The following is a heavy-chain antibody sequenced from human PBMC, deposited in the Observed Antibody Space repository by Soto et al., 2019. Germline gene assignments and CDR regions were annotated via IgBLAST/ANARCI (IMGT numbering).Heavy chain of an antibody. CDR1: GFTFSSYG. J-gene: IGHJ4*02. D-gene: IGHD1-20*01. V-gene: IGHV3-30*03. CDR2: ISYDGSNK. Sequence: QVQLVESGGGVVQPGRSLRLSCAASGFTFSSYGMHWVRQAPGKGLEWVAVISYDGSNKYYADSVKGRFTISRDNSKNTLYLQMNSLRAEDTAVYYCAITQGHFDYWGQGTLVTVSS. CDR3: AITQGHFDY.